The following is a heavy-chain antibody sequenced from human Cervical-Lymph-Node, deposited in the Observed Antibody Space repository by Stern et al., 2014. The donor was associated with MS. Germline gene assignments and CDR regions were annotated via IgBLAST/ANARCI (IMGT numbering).Heavy chain of an antibody. J-gene: IGHJ4*02. CDR2: VSYDGTKS. CDR1: GFTFSTYA. V-gene: IGHV3-30-3*01. D-gene: IGHD6-19*01. Sequence: VQLVESGGGVVQPGRSLTLSCVVSGFTFSTYAMHWVRQAPGKGLEWVAFVSYDGTKSNSTDSVKARFTVSRDNSKNTLYLHMNSLRDEDTAVYFCARGGRGSGLEYWGQGALVSVSS. CDR3: ARGGRGSGLEY.